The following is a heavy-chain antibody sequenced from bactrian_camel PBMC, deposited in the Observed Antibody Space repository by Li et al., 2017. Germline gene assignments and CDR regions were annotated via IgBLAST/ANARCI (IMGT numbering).Heavy chain of an antibody. V-gene: IGHV3S54*01. D-gene: IGHD7*01. CDR1: GSMPSMNC. Sequence: HVQLVESGGGSVQAGGSLRLSCVASGSMPSMNCLGWVRQAPGKEREGVAHLYSVGGDTYYADSVKGRCTISQDNNKRTVYLQMNKLKPEDTAKYYCAADPMVASSGRWVAYGFWDKGTQVTVS. CDR2: LYSVGGDT. J-gene: IGHJ4*01. CDR3: AADPMVASSGRWVAYGF.